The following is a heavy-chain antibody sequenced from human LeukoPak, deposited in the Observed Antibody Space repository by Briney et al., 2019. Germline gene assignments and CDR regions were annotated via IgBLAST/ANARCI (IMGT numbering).Heavy chain of an antibody. CDR3: ARGKAGDSGGYRAFDI. D-gene: IGHD3-22*01. Sequence: ASVKVSCKASGYTFTAYDINWVRQATGQGLEWMGWMNPNSGNTGYAQKFQGSVTITRNTSISTAYMDFSNLRPEDTAVYYCARGKAGDSGGYRAFDIWGQGTMVTVSS. J-gene: IGHJ3*02. V-gene: IGHV1-8*01. CDR1: GYTFTAYD. CDR2: MNPNSGNT.